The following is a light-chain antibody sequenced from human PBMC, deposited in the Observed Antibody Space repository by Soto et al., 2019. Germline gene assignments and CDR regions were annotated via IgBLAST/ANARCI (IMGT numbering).Light chain of an antibody. CDR1: SSNIGINY. CDR2: KND. Sequence: QAVVTQPPSVSGTPGQRVTISCSGSSSNIGINYVYWYQQLPGTAPKLLIYKNDQRPSGVPDRFSGSESGTSASLAITGLRSGDEADYFCSAWDYSLNGWVFGGGTKLTVL. V-gene: IGLV1-47*01. CDR3: SAWDYSLNGWV. J-gene: IGLJ3*02.